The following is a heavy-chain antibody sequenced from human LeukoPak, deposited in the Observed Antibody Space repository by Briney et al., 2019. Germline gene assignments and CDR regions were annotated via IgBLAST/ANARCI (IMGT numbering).Heavy chain of an antibody. CDR1: GGTFSSYT. V-gene: IGHV1-69*02. J-gene: IGHJ4*02. Sequence: WASVKVSCKASGGTFSSYTISWVRQAPGQGLEWMGRIIPILGIANYAQKFQGRVTITADKSTSTAYMELSSLRSEDTAVYYCARGGGGYMIFDYWGQGTLVTVSS. CDR3: ARGGGGYMIFDY. D-gene: IGHD5-12*01. CDR2: IIPILGIA.